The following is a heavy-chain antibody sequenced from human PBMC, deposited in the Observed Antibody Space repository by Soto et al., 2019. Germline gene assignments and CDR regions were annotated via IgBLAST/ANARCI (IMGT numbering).Heavy chain of an antibody. D-gene: IGHD2-2*01. V-gene: IGHV3-21*01. CDR2: ISKSDYT. J-gene: IGHJ4*02. Sequence: GGSLRLSCTVSGFAFNNYGINWVRQAPGKGLEWVSSISKSDYTYYSDSVKGRFAISRDNAKSSVSLQMNTLRVEDTAVYYCAREDSIIIPAVSDFWGQGTLVPVSS. CDR1: GFAFNNYG. CDR3: AREDSIIIPAVSDF.